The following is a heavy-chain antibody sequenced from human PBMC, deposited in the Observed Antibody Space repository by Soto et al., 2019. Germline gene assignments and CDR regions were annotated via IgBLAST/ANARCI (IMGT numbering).Heavy chain of an antibody. J-gene: IGHJ6*02. Sequence: GASVKVSCKASGYAFISYAINWVRQAPGQGLEWMGWYSPYNGHTYYAQKFQGRVTMTADTSTSTVYMELRSLRSDDTAVYYCARVRVSLYGVDVWGQGTTVTVSS. D-gene: IGHD3-3*01. CDR1: GYAFISYA. CDR2: YSPYNGHT. V-gene: IGHV1-18*01. CDR3: ARVRVSLYGVDV.